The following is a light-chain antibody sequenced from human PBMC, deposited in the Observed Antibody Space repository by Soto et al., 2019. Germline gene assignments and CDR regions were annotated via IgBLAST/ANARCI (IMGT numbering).Light chain of an antibody. CDR3: SSYTTSSTHV. CDR2: DVN. CDR1: SSDIGAFTF. V-gene: IGLV2-14*03. Sequence: QSVLTQPASVSGSPGQSITISCTGTSSDIGAFTFVSWYQQHRGKVPKLMIFDVNRRPSGVSDRFSGSKSGNTASLTISGLQAEDEGDYYCSSYTTSSTHVFGSGTKLTVL. J-gene: IGLJ1*01.